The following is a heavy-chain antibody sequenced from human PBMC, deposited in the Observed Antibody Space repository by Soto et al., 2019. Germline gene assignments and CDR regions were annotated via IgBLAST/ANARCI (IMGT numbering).Heavy chain of an antibody. Sequence: QVLLVQSGAEVKKPGASVKVSCKASGYTFNSYGVSWVRQAPGQGLEWMGWISAYNGNTKYSQNLQGRVTMTIDTTTSSAYLEVRSLRSDDTAIYYCARYFWCGQLPFYFDQWGQGTLVTVSS. J-gene: IGHJ4*02. V-gene: IGHV1-18*01. CDR1: GYTFNSYG. CDR3: ARYFWCGQLPFYFDQ. CDR2: ISAYNGNT. D-gene: IGHD3-3*01.